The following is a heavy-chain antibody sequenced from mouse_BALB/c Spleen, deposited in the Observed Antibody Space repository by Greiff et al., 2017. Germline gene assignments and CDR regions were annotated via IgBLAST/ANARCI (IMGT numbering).Heavy chain of an antibody. CDR1: GYTFTDYY. CDR2: VNPYNGGT. J-gene: IGHJ3*01. CDR3: ARWGITTGFAY. V-gene: IGHV1-19*01. Sequence: VQLQQSGPELVKPGASVKMSCKASGYTFTDYYMDWVKQSHGESFEWIGRVNPYNGGTSYNQKFKGKATLTVDKSSSTAYMELNSLTSEDSAVYYCARWGITTGFAYWGQGTLVTVSA. D-gene: IGHD2-4*01.